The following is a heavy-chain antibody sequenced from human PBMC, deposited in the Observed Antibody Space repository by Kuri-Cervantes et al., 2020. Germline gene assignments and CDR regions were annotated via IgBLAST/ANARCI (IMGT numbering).Heavy chain of an antibody. CDR1: GGSISSYY. D-gene: IGHD3-10*01. J-gene: IGHJ4*02. CDR3: ARQRSPNYYGSGSYYTNPPNY. CDR2: IYYSGST. V-gene: IGHV4-59*08. Sequence: GSLRLSCTVSGGSISSYYWSWIRQPPGKGLEWIGYIYYSGSTNYNPSLKSRVTISVDTSKNQFSLKLSSVTAADTAVYYCARQRSPNYYGSGSYYTNPPNYWGQGTLVTVSS.